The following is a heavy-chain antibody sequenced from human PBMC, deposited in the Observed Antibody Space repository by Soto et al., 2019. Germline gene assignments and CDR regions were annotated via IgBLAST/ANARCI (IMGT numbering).Heavy chain of an antibody. D-gene: IGHD3-22*01. CDR3: ARAYYYDSSRYWGAAFDI. J-gene: IGHJ3*02. CDR2: IDPSDSYT. Sequence: PGESLKISCKGSGYSFTSHWISWVRQMPGKGLEWMGRIDPSDSYTNYSPSFQGHVTISADKSISTAYLQWSSLKASDTAMYYCARAYYYDSSRYWGAAFDIWGQGTMVTVSS. V-gene: IGHV5-10-1*01. CDR1: GYSFTSHW.